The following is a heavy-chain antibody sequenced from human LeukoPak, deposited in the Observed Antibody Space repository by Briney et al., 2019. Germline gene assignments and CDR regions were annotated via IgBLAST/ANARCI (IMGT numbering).Heavy chain of an antibody. CDR1: GGSISSYY. CDR2: IYYSGST. D-gene: IGHD2-21*02. CDR3: ARVGTYCGGDCYPEYYFDY. Sequence: SETLSLTCTVSGGSISSYYWSWIRQPPGKGLEWMGYIYYSGSTNYNPSLKSRLTISVDTSKNQFSLKLSSVTAADTAVYYCARVGTYCGGDCYPEYYFDYWGQGTLVTVSS. J-gene: IGHJ4*02. V-gene: IGHV4-59*01.